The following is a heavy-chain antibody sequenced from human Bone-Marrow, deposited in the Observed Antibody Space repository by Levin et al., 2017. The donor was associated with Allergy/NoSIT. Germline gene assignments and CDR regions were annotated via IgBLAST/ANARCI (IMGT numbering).Heavy chain of an antibody. D-gene: IGHD4-17*01. CDR3: ARGNDYAVGGY. CDR2: IVPIVGVT. CDR1: GDTLSSYA. V-gene: IGHV1-69*10. J-gene: IGHJ4*02. Sequence: ASVKVSCEAPGDTLSSYAINWVRQAPGQGLEWMGRIVPIVGVTHYADKFQGRVTFSADKSTTAAYMELTSLRSEDTAVYYCARGNDYAVGGYWGQGTLVTVSS.